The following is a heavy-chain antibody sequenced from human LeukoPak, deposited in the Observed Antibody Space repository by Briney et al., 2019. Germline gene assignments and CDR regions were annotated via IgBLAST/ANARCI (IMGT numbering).Heavy chain of an antibody. Sequence: ASVKVSCKASGYTFTSYYMHWVRQALGQGLEWMGMINPSGGSTSYAQKFQGRVTMTRDTSTSTVYMELSSLRSEDTAVYYCARDAQSPGFFYWGQGTLVTVSS. CDR3: ARDAQSPGFFY. V-gene: IGHV1-46*01. D-gene: IGHD3-3*01. CDR2: INPSGGST. CDR1: GYTFTSYY. J-gene: IGHJ4*02.